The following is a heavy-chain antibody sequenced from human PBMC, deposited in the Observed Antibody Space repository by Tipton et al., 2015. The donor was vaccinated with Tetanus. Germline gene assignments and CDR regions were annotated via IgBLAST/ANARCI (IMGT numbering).Heavy chain of an antibody. V-gene: IGHV1-69*06. Sequence: QSGPEVKEPGSSVRVSCKASGGTFSNYAINWVRQAPGQGLEWMGGIIPIYGAANYAQKFQGRVTMTADNSMGTAYMDLSSVRSDDTAVYYCARGMDYDSSVIDAFWGQGTLVTVSS. D-gene: IGHD3-22*01. CDR1: GGTFSNYA. J-gene: IGHJ4*02. CDR2: IIPIYGAA. CDR3: ARGMDYDSSVIDAF.